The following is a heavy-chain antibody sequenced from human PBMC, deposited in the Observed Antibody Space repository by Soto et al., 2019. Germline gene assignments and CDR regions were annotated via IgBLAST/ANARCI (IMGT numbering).Heavy chain of an antibody. CDR3: ARESEDLTSNFDY. CDR1: GGTLVSYS. J-gene: IGHJ4*02. CDR2: IKPDGSEK. Sequence: GPKRLCCAASGGTLVSYSRNWVRQAPGKGLEWVANIKPDGSEKYYDDSVKGRFTISRDNSKDSLYLQMNSLRVEDTAVYYCARESEDLTSNFDYWGQGHLVTVSS. V-gene: IGHV3-7*01.